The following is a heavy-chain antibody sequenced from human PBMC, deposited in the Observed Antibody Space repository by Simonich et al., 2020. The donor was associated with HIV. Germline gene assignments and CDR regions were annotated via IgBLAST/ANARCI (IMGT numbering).Heavy chain of an antibody. CDR2: IHHSGSN. D-gene: IGHD3-10*01. V-gene: IGHV4-34*01. CDR1: GGSFTAYS. Sequence: QVQLQQWGAGLLKASETLSLTCAVYGGSFTAYSWSWFRQPLGKGLEWMWEIHHSGSNHNNSSVKSRVTISVDTSKKQFSVKLNSVTAADTAVYYCARGRYYYGSGSYRYYFDSWGQGTLVTVSS. CDR3: ARGRYYYGSGSYRYYFDS. J-gene: IGHJ4*02.